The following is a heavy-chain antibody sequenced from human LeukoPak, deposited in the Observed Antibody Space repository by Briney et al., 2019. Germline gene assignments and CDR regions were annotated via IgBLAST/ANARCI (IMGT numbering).Heavy chain of an antibody. V-gene: IGHV3-23*01. J-gene: IGHJ6*03. CDR2: ISGSCGST. Sequence: GGSLRLSCAASGFTFSSYAMSWVRQAPGEGLEWVTAISGSCGSTYYADSVKGRFTIPRDNSKNTMYLQMNSLGAEDTAVYYCAKDLGNYDVKYYYDMDVWGKGTTVTVSS. CDR1: GFTFSSYA. CDR3: AKDLGNYDVKYYYDMDV. D-gene: IGHD3-3*01.